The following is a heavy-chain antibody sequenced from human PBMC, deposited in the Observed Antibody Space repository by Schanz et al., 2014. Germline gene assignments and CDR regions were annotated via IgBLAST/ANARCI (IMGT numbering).Heavy chain of an antibody. V-gene: IGHV3-23*04. CDR1: GFTFNSYA. J-gene: IGHJ6*02. D-gene: IGHD2-15*01. CDR2: ISHSGGSK. Sequence: EAQLVESGGGLVQPGGSLRLSCAASGFTFNSYAMTWVRQAPGKGLEWVSSISHSGGSKYYADSVKGRFTISRDNSENTLYLQMNSLSADDTAVFYCAKGMGYCSGGTCYDYYYYSLDVWGQGTTVTVSS. CDR3: AKGMGYCSGGTCYDYYYYSLDV.